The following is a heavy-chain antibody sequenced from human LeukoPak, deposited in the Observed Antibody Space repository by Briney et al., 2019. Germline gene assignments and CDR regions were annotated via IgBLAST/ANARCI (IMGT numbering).Heavy chain of an antibody. J-gene: IGHJ4*02. CDR3: ARGRSSGWYMYDY. V-gene: IGHV4-28*03. CDR1: DFSINKNYW. Sequence: SETLSLTCDVSDFSINKNYWWGWIRQPPGKALEWIGYMYNSGSNYRNPSLKSRVTMSIDTSKKQFSLKLSSVTAADTAVYYCARGRSSGWYMYDYWGQGTLVTVSS. D-gene: IGHD6-19*01. CDR2: MYNSGSN.